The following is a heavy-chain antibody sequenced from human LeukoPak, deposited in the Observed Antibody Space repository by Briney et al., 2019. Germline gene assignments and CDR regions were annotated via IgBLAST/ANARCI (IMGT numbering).Heavy chain of an antibody. CDR1: GFTFSSYW. D-gene: IGHD6-19*01. J-gene: IGHJ3*02. CDR3: ARDRYSSGWYGAFDT. CDR2: INTDGSST. V-gene: IGHV3-74*01. Sequence: GGSLRLSCAASGFTFSSYWMHWVRQAPGKGLVWVSRINTDGSSTSYADSVKGRFTISRDNAKNTLYLQMNSLRAEDTAVYYCARDRYSSGWYGAFDTWGQGTMVTVSS.